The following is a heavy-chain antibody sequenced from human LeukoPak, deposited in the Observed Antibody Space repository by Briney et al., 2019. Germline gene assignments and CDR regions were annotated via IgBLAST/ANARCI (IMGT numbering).Heavy chain of an antibody. D-gene: IGHD2-2*01. Sequence: SETLSLTCTVSGGSISGYYRSWIRQPAGKGLEWIGRIYTSGSTTYNPPLKSRVTMSVDTSRNQFSLKLSSVTAADTAVYYCARATSWYVSCFDPWGQGTLVTVSS. V-gene: IGHV4-4*07. CDR3: ARATSWYVSCFDP. CDR1: GGSISGYY. CDR2: IYTSGST. J-gene: IGHJ5*02.